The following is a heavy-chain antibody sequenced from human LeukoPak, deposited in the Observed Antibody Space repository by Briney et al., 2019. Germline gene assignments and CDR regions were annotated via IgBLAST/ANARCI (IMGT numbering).Heavy chain of an antibody. CDR2: ISGGGGST. Sequence: GGSLRLSCAASGFTFSSYAMSWVRQAPGKGLKWVSSISGGGGSTYYADSVKGRFTISRDNSKNTLYLQVNSLRAEDTAVYYCASYDILTGYSRHPLKRWGQGTLVTVSS. CDR3: ASYDILTGYSRHPLKR. CDR1: GFTFSSYA. D-gene: IGHD3-9*01. J-gene: IGHJ4*02. V-gene: IGHV3-23*01.